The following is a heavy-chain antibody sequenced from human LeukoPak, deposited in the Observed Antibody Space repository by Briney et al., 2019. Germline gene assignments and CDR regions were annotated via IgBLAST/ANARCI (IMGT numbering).Heavy chain of an antibody. CDR1: DYSISSGYC. V-gene: IGHV4-61*02. CDR2: IYTSGTT. CDR3: ARNGSY. J-gene: IGHJ4*02. Sequence: PSETLSLTCTVFDYSISSGYCWSWIRQPAGKGLEWIGRIYTSGTTNYNPSLKSRVTISVDTSKNQFSLKLSSVSAADTAVYYCARNGSYWGQGTLVTVSS. D-gene: IGHD1-26*01.